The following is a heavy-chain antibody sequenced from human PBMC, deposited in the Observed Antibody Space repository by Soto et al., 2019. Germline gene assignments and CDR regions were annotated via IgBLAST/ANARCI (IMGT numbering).Heavy chain of an antibody. Sequence: KPSETLSLTCAVSGGSISSGDYYWSWIRQPPGKGLEWIGYIYYSGSTYYNPSLKSRVTISVDTSKNQFSLKLSSVTAADTAVYYCVRWSYYDDRRDYYHYWGQRTLVTVSS. J-gene: IGHJ4*02. CDR1: GGSISSGDYY. D-gene: IGHD3-22*01. CDR2: IYYSGST. V-gene: IGHV4-30-4*01. CDR3: VRWSYYDDRRDYYHY.